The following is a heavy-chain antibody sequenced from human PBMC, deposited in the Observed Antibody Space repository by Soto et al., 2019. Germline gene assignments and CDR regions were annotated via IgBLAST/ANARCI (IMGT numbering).Heavy chain of an antibody. CDR1: GFTFSSYW. D-gene: IGHD3-22*01. V-gene: IGHV3-7*03. CDR2: IKQDGSEK. Sequence: GGSLRLSCAASGFTFSSYWMSWVRQAPGKGLEGVANIKQDGSEKYYVDSVKDRFTISRDNAKNSLYLQMNSLRAEDTAVYYCARDRSYYYDSSGYILWGQGTLVTVSS. CDR3: ARDRSYYYDSSGYIL. J-gene: IGHJ4*02.